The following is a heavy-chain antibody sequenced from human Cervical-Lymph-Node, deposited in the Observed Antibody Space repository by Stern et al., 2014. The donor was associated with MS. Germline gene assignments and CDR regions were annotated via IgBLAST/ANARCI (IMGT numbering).Heavy chain of an antibody. Sequence: VQLVESGGSLVQPGGSLRLPCAASGFTFSSYAMTWVRQAPGKGLEWVSAISGSGDSTYYADSVKGRFTISRDNSKNTLYLQMNSLRADDTAVYYCAKEGILVASFDYWGQGTLVTVSS. CDR3: AKEGILVASFDY. CDR2: ISGSGDST. CDR1: GFTFSSYA. J-gene: IGHJ4*02. V-gene: IGHV3-23*04. D-gene: IGHD6-19*01.